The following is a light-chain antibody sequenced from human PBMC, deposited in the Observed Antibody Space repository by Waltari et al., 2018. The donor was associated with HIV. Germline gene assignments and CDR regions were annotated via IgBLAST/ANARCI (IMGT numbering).Light chain of an antibody. Sequence: DIRMTQSPSTLSASVGDRVTITCRASQSINSWLAWYQQKPGKAPRLLISEASSLQSGVPSRFSGSESGTEFTLIINSLQPDDFATYYCQQYKTYSTTFGQGTNVEIK. CDR3: QQYKTYSTT. CDR1: QSINSW. J-gene: IGKJ1*01. CDR2: EAS. V-gene: IGKV1-5*03.